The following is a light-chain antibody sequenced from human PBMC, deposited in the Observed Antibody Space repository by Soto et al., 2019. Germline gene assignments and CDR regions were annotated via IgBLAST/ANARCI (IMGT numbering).Light chain of an antibody. CDR2: GVS. CDR3: QKYKNWLALT. V-gene: IGKV3-15*01. Sequence: SSATLVLSPAARATLSCTASQRLSSNLAWYQQKPGQAPRLLIYGVSTRATGVPARFSGSGSGTEFTLTISSLQSEDSAVYYCQKYKNWLALTVGGGTKVDIK. J-gene: IGKJ4*01. CDR1: QRLSSN.